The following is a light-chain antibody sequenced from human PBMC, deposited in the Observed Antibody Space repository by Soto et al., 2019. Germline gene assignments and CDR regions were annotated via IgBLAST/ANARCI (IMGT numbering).Light chain of an antibody. CDR3: SSYAGINNLGV. V-gene: IGLV2-8*01. J-gene: IGLJ1*01. CDR2: EVN. CDR1: SSDVGGYKY. Sequence: QSVLTQPPSASGSPGQSVTISCTGTSSDVGGYKYVSWYQQHPGKAPKLMIFEVNKRPSGVPDRFSGSKSGNTASLTVSGLQAEDDGDYYCSSYAGINNLGVFGTGTKLTV.